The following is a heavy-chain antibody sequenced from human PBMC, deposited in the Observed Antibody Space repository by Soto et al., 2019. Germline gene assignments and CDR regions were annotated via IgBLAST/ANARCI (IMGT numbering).Heavy chain of an antibody. J-gene: IGHJ2*01. CDR3: ARLFAGATGNWYFDL. CDR1: GGSFSGYY. CDR2: ITHSGGI. Sequence: SETLSLTCGVYGGSFSGYYWSWVRQPPGKGLEWIGEITHSGGINYNPSLKSRVTMSLDTSKNQFSLRLNSVSDADTAVYYCARLFAGATGNWYFDLWGRGTLVIVSS. D-gene: IGHD1-1*01. V-gene: IGHV4-34*01.